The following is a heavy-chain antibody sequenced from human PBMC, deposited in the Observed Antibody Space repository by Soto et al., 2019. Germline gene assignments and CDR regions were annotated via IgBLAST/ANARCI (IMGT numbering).Heavy chain of an antibody. V-gene: IGHV3-48*01. CDR3: ALSMTTVTTRGWDY. CDR2: ISSSSSTI. D-gene: IGHD4-17*01. J-gene: IGHJ4*02. CDR1: GFTFSSYS. Sequence: GGSLRLSCAASGFTFSSYSMNWVRQAPGKGLEWVSYISSSSSTIYYADSVKGRFTISRDNAKNSLYLQMNSLRAEDTAVYYCALSMTTVTTRGWDYWGQGTLVTVSS.